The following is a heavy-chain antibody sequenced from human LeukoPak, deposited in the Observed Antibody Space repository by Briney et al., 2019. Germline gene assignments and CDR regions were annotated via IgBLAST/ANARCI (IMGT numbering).Heavy chain of an antibody. J-gene: IGHJ4*02. CDR3: ARGDPDY. Sequence: GGSLRLSCAASGFTFSSYWMSRVRQAPGKGLEWVANIRHDGSDKYHVDSVKGRFTISRDNAKNSLFLQMNSLRGEDTAVYYCARGDPDYWGQGTLVTVSS. CDR2: IRHDGSDK. CDR1: GFTFSSYW. V-gene: IGHV3-7*01. D-gene: IGHD2-21*02.